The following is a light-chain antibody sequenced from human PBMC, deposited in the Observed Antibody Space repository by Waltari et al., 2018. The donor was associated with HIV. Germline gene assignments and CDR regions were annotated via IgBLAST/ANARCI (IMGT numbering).Light chain of an antibody. V-gene: IGLV2-14*01. CDR1: SNDVGGYNY. J-gene: IGLJ2*01. CDR2: EVN. Sequence: QSALTQPASLSGSPGQSITISCDGTSNDVGGYNYVSWYQQHPGKGPNLSICEVNNRPSGVSSRFSGSKSGNTAYLTIAELQAEDEADYYCSSYTSSITLVFGGGTKVTVL. CDR3: SSYTSSITLV.